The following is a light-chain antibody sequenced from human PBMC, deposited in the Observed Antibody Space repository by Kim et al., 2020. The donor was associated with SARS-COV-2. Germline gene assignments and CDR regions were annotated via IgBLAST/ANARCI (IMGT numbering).Light chain of an antibody. Sequence: SPGERATLSCRASQSVSTNLAWYQQRPGQAPRLLIYGASTRATGIPARFSGSGSGTEFTLTIRSLQSEDLAVYYCQQYNNWPPYIFGQGTKVDIK. CDR3: QQYNNWPPYI. CDR1: QSVSTN. CDR2: GAS. V-gene: IGKV3-15*01. J-gene: IGKJ2*01.